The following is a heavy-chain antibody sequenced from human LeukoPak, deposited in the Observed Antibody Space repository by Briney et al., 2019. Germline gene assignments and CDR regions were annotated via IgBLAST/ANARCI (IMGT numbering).Heavy chain of an antibody. CDR3: ARLGYCDSSSCYLHYHYYMDV. V-gene: IGHV4-39*01. D-gene: IGHD2-2*01. CDR2: IFYSGST. Sequence: SETLSLTCTVSGGSISSSSYYWGWIRQPPGKGLEWTGSIFYSGSTYYNPSLKSRVTISVDTSKNQFSLKLSSVSASDTAVYYCARLGYCDSSSCYLHYHYYMDVWGKGTTVTVSS. J-gene: IGHJ6*03. CDR1: GGSISSSSYY.